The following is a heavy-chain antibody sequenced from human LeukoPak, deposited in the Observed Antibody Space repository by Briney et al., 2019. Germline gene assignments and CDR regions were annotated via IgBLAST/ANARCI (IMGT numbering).Heavy chain of an antibody. J-gene: IGHJ4*02. D-gene: IGHD6-19*01. V-gene: IGHV3-30*04. CDR3: ARSSSGWYGSFDY. CDR2: ISYDGSNK. Sequence: PGGSLRLSCAASGFTFSSYAMHWVRQAPGKGLEWVAVISYDGSNKYCADSVKGRFTISRDNSKNTLYLQMNSLRAEDTAVYYCARSSSGWYGSFDYWAREPWSPSPQ. CDR1: GFTFSSYA.